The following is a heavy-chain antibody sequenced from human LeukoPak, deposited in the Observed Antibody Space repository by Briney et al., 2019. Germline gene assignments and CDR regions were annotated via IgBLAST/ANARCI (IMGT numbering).Heavy chain of an antibody. CDR1: VGSISSSSYY. D-gene: IGHD3-22*01. Sequence: SETLSLTCTVSVGSISSSSYYWGWIRQPPGKWLEWIGSIYYTGSTYYNPSLKTPFTISVNTSKNHFSLKLSSVTAADTVVYYCARHLIKPYYYASSGYYPLRTSFAPWGQGTPVTVSS. J-gene: IGHJ5*02. V-gene: IGHV4-39*01. CDR3: ARHLIKPYYYASSGYYPLRTSFAP. CDR2: IYYTGST.